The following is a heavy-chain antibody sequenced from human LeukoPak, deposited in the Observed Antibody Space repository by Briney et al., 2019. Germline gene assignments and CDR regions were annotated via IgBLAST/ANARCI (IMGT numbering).Heavy chain of an antibody. CDR1: GYTFTVYY. J-gene: IGHJ4*02. D-gene: IGHD6-13*01. CDR2: INPNSGNT. V-gene: IGHV1-8*02. Sequence: GASVKVSFKSSGYTFTVYYMHWVRQAPGQGLGWMGWINPNSGNTGYAQKFQGRVTMTRNTSISTAYMELSSLRSEDTAVYYCARVIAAAGGDFDYWGQGTLVTVSS. CDR3: ARVIAAAGGDFDY.